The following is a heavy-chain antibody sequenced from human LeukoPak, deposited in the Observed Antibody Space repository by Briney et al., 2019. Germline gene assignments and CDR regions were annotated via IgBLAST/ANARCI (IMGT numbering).Heavy chain of an antibody. CDR1: GFTFSHAW. Sequence: PGGSLRLSCAASGFTFSHAWMTWVRQAPGKGLEWVGRIKIKIDGGTTVYAAPVKGRFTISRDDSKNTMYLQMNSLKTEDTAVYYCTTLWDSCSWYRTDVWGQGTTVTVSS. V-gene: IGHV3-15*01. J-gene: IGHJ6*02. CDR3: TTLWDSCSWYRTDV. D-gene: IGHD6-13*01. CDR2: IKIKIDGGTT.